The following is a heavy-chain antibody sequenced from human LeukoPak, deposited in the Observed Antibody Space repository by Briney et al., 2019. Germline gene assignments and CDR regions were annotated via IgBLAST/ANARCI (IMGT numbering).Heavy chain of an antibody. CDR3: AKDSYAYIAAAEGY. V-gene: IGHV3-23*01. CDR1: GFTFSSYG. D-gene: IGHD6-13*01. Sequence: GGTLRLSCAASGFTFSSYGMSWVRQAPGKGLEWVSAISGSGGSTYYADSVKGRFTISRDNSKNTLYLQMNSLRAEDTAVYYCAKDSYAYIAAAEGYWGQGTLVTVSS. CDR2: ISGSGGST. J-gene: IGHJ4*02.